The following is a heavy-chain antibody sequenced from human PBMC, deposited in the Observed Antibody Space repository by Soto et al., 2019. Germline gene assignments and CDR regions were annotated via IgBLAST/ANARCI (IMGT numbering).Heavy chain of an antibody. V-gene: IGHV5-51*01. D-gene: IGHD3-22*01. J-gene: IGHJ3*02. CDR3: ATQKYYYDSSGCSDAFDI. CDR2: IYPGDSDT. CDR1: GYSFTSYW. Sequence: GESLKISCKGSGYSFTSYWIGWVRQMPGKGLEWMGIIYPGDSDTRYSPSFQGQVTISADKSISTAYLQWSSLKASDTAMYYCATQKYYYDSSGCSDAFDIWGQGTMVTVSS.